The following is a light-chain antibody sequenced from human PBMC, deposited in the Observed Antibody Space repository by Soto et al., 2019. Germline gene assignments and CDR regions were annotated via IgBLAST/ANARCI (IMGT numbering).Light chain of an antibody. CDR3: SSYTNRGRYV. J-gene: IGLJ1*01. CDR1: SSDVGGYNY. CDR2: EVS. V-gene: IGLV2-14*01. Sequence: QSVLTQPASVSGSPGQSITISCTGTSSDVGGYNYVSWYQQHPGKAPKLMIYEVSNRPSGVSNRFSGSKSGNTASLTISGLQAEDEADYYCSSYTNRGRYVFGTGTKLTVL.